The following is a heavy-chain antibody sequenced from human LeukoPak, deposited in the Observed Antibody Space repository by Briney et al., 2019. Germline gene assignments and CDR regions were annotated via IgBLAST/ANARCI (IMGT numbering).Heavy chain of an antibody. D-gene: IGHD2-2*01. CDR1: GFTFSSYG. V-gene: IGHV3-30*03. CDR3: ARPNCSSTSCLNWFDP. Sequence: GGSLRLSCAASGFTFSSYGMHWVRQAPGKGLEWVAVISYDGSNKYYADSVKGRFTISRDNSKNTLYLQMNTLRAEDTAVYYCARPNCSSTSCLNWFDPWGQGTLVTVSS. J-gene: IGHJ5*02. CDR2: ISYDGSNK.